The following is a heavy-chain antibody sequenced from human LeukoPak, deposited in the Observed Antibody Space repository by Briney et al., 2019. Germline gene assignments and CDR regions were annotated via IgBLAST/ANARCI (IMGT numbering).Heavy chain of an antibody. V-gene: IGHV4-39*07. J-gene: IGHJ3*02. CDR1: GGSISTSSYY. D-gene: IGHD3-16*01. CDR3: XXXXPPQYHYAWGXXPXDAFDI. CDR2: XXXXXXT. Sequence: PSETLSLTCTASGGSISTSSYYWGWIRQPPGKGLESIXXXXXXXXTFYNPSLKSRATISLDTSKNDFSLKLTPVTAADTAVYYXXXXXPPQYHYAWGXXPXDAFDIWGQGTMVTVSS.